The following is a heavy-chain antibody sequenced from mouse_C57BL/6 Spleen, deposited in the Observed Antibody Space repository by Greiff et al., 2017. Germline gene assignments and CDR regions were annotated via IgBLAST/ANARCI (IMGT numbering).Heavy chain of an antibody. CDR1: GYTFTSYW. V-gene: IGHV1-52*01. Sequence: VKLQQPGAELVRPGSSVKLSCKASGYTFTSYWMHWVKQRPIQGLEWIGNIDPSDSETHYNQKFKDKATLTVDKSSSTAYKQLSSLTSEDSAVYYCARSGDGYYAMDYWGQGASVTASS. CDR2: IDPSDSET. J-gene: IGHJ4*01. D-gene: IGHD2-3*01. CDR3: ARSGDGYYAMDY.